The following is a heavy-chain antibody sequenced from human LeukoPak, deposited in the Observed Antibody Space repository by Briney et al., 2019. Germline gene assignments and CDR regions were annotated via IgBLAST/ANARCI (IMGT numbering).Heavy chain of an antibody. CDR1: GFTFSSYE. Sequence: GGSLRLSCAASGFTFSSYEMNWVRQAPGKGREGVSHISGWGRTIDYTDSVKGGSTLSRSNTKNSVYLQMIGMAAEDTAIYFCVRDAVRSLEVWLTAWDYFDCWGQGTLVTVSS. CDR3: VRDAVRSLEVWLTAWDYFDC. CDR2: ISGWGRTI. D-gene: IGHD5-12*01. J-gene: IGHJ4*02. V-gene: IGHV3-48*03.